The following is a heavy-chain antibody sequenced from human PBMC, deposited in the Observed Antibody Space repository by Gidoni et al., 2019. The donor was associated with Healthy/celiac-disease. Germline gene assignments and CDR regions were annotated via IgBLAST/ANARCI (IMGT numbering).Heavy chain of an antibody. CDR3: AKALDTAMAESYGMDV. J-gene: IGHJ6*02. CDR2: ISWDGGST. V-gene: IGHV3-43*01. D-gene: IGHD5-18*01. Sequence: EVQLVESGGVVVQHGGSLRLSCAAPGSTFDDYTMHWVRQAPGKGLEWVSLISWDGGSTYYADSVKGRFTISRDNSKNSLYLQMNSLRTEDTALYYCAKALDTAMAESYGMDVWGQGTTVTVSS. CDR1: GSTFDDYT.